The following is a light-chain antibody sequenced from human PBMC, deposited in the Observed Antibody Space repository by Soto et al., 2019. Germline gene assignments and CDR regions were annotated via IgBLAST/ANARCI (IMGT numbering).Light chain of an antibody. CDR3: QQYDKLPYS. Sequence: DIQMTQSTSSLSASVGDRVTITCQASPGINNYLNWYQQKLGKAPKLLIYDASHLEIGVASRFSGSASGTGFTRAIVSLHREDIAADYCQQYDKLPYSFGQGTKL. CDR1: PGINNY. CDR2: DAS. J-gene: IGKJ2*03. V-gene: IGKV1-33*01.